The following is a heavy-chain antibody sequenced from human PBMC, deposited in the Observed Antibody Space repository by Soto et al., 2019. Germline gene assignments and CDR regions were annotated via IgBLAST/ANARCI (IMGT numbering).Heavy chain of an antibody. J-gene: IGHJ4*02. Sequence: PGGSLRLSCAVSGFTVSNNYMSWVRQAPGKGLEGVSVIYSGGYTAYGDSVKGRFTISRDNSKKTLYLQMNSLRAEDTAAYYCANEGAYCSSISCYIDYWGQGTLVTVSS. V-gene: IGHV3-53*01. CDR1: GFTVSNNY. CDR3: ANEGAYCSSISCYIDY. CDR2: IYSGGYT. D-gene: IGHD2-2*02.